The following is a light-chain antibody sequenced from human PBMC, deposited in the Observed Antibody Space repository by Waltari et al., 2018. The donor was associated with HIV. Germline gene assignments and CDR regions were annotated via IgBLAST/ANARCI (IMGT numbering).Light chain of an antibody. J-gene: IGLJ2*01. CDR2: QDS. V-gene: IGLV3-1*01. CDR3: QAWDSNTVV. CDR1: KLGDKY. Sequence: SYELTQPPSVSVSPGQTPSITCSGDKLGDKYAFWYQQKPGQSPVLVIYQDSKRPSGIPERFAGSNSGNTATLTISGTQAMDEADYYCQAWDSNTVVFGGGTKLTV.